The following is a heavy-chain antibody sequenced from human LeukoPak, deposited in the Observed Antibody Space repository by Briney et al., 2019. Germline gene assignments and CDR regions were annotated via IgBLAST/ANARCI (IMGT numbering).Heavy chain of an antibody. CDR3: ARGYDYVWGSYPH. CDR1: GGSISSYY. J-gene: IGHJ4*02. V-gene: IGHV4-59*01. CDR2: IYYSGST. D-gene: IGHD3-16*02. Sequence: SETLSLTRTVSGGSISSYYWSWIRQPPGKGLEWIGYIYYSGSTNYNPSLKSRVTISVDTSKNQFSLKLSSVTAADTAVYYCARGYDYVWGSYPHWGQGTLVTVSS.